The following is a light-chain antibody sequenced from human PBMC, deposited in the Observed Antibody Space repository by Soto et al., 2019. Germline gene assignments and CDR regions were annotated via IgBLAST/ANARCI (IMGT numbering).Light chain of an antibody. CDR1: SSNIGSNY. Sequence: QSVLTQPPSASGTPGQRVTISCSGSSSNIGSNYVYWYQQLPGTAPKLLIYRNDQRPSGVPDRFSGSKSGTSASLAISGLGSGDEADYHCAAWDDSLRVVVFGGGTKPTVL. CDR2: RND. J-gene: IGLJ2*01. CDR3: AAWDDSLRVVV. V-gene: IGLV1-47*01.